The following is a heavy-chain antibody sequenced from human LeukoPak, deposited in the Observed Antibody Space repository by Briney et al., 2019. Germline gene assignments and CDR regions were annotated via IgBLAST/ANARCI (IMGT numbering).Heavy chain of an antibody. D-gene: IGHD3-22*01. CDR2: INPNSGGT. J-gene: IGHJ4*02. V-gene: IGHV1-2*02. CDR1: GYTFTGYF. Sequence: ASVKVSCKASGYTFTGYFMHWVRQAPGQGLEWMGWINPNSGGTNSAQKFQGRVCMTRDTSISTVYMELSSLRSDDTAVYYCTRGERLTLNHYDSSGYDYLEDYWGQGTLVTVSS. CDR3: TRGERLTLNHYDSSGYDYLEDY.